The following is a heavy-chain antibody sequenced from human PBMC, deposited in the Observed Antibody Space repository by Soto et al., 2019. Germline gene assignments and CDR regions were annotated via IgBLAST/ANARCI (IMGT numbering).Heavy chain of an antibody. CDR2: IRSKANSYAT. CDR3: TRQIEYSSSSDFDY. D-gene: IGHD6-6*01. J-gene: IGHJ4*02. V-gene: IGHV3-73*01. CDR1: GFTFSGSA. Sequence: PGGSLILSCAASGFTFSGSAMHWVRQASGKGLEWVGRIRSKANSYATAYAASVKGRFTISRDDSKNTAYLQMNSLKTEDTAVYYCTRQIEYSSSSDFDYWGQGTLVTVSS.